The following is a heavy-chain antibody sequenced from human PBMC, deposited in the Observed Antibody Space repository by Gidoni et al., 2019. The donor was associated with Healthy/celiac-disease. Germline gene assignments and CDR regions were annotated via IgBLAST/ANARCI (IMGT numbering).Heavy chain of an antibody. CDR2: ISGSGGST. D-gene: IGHD5-18*01. CDR3: GTGYSYGYVYY. Sequence: EVQLLESGGGLVQPGGSLRLSCAASGFTFSSYAMSWVRQAPGKGLEWVSAISGSGGSTYYADSVKGRFTISRDNSKNTLYLQMNSLRAEDTAVYYCGTGYSYGYVYYWGQGTLVTVSS. V-gene: IGHV3-23*01. J-gene: IGHJ4*02. CDR1: GFTFSSYA.